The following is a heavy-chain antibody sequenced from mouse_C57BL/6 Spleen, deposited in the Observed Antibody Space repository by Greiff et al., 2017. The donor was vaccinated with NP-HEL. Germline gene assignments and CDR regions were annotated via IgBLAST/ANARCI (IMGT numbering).Heavy chain of an antibody. CDR2: INYDGSST. CDR3: ARVIDYYGSSYDYAMDY. D-gene: IGHD1-1*01. J-gene: IGHJ4*01. CDR1: GFTFSDYY. V-gene: IGHV5-16*01. Sequence: EVQLVESEGGLVQPGSSMKLSCTASGFTFSDYYMAWVRQVPEKGLEWVANINYDGSSTYYLDSLKSRFIISRDNAKNILYLQMSSLKSEDTATYYCARVIDYYGSSYDYAMDYWGQGTSVTVSS.